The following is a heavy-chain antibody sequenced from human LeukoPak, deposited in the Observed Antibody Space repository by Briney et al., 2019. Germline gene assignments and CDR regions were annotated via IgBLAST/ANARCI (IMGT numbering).Heavy chain of an antibody. D-gene: IGHD2-2*01. CDR2: IYYSGST. J-gene: IGHJ4*02. CDR1: GGSFSGYY. Sequence: SETLSLTCAVYGGSFSGYYWSWIRQPPGKGLEWIGYIYYSGSTNYNPSLKSRVTISVDTSKNQFSLKLSSVTAADTAVYYCARVVEGSTSFTTYYFDYWGQGTLVTVSS. CDR3: ARVVEGSTSFTTYYFDY. V-gene: IGHV4-59*01.